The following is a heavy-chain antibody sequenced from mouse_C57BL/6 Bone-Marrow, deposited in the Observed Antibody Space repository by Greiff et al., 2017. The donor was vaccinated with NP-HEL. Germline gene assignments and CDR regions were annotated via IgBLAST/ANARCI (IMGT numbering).Heavy chain of an antibody. V-gene: IGHV5-9-1*02. CDR1: GFTFSSYA. CDR2: ISSGGDYI. J-gene: IGHJ2*01. Sequence: EVKVIESGEGLVKPGGSLKLSCAASGFTFSSYAMSWVRQTPEKRLEWVAYISSGGDYIYYADTVKGRFTISRDNARNTLYLQMSSLKSEDTAMYYCTRVGFDYWGQGTTLTVSS. CDR3: TRVGFDY.